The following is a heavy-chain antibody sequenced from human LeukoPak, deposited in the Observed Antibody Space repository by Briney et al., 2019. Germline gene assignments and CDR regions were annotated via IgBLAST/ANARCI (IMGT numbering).Heavy chain of an antibody. D-gene: IGHD3-9*01. Sequence: PGGSLRLSCAASGFTFSSYSMNWVRQAPGKGLEWVSSISSSSSYIYYADSVKGRFTISRDNAKNSLYLQMNSLRAEDTAVYYCARVRSRLVKSAFDIWGQGTMVTVSS. CDR1: GFTFSSYS. J-gene: IGHJ3*02. CDR3: ARVRSRLVKSAFDI. V-gene: IGHV3-21*01. CDR2: ISSSSSYI.